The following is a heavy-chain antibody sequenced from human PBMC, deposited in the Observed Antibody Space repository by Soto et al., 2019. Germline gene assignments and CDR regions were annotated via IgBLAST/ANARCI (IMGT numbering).Heavy chain of an antibody. J-gene: IGHJ4*02. Sequence: GGSLRLSCAASGFTFSSDWMHWVRQAPGKGLVWVSRINTDGRSTTYADYVKGRFTVSRDNAKNTLYLQMNSLRAEDTAVYYCASKNGLWGQGTLVTVSS. V-gene: IGHV3-74*01. CDR3: ASKNGL. CDR2: INTDGRST. D-gene: IGHD1-1*01. CDR1: GFTFSSDW.